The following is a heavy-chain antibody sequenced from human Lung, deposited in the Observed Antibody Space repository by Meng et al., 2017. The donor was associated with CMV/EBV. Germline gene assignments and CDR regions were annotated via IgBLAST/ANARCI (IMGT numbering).Heavy chain of an antibody. V-gene: IGHV7-4-1*01. CDR2: ININTGNP. J-gene: IGHJ4*02. CDR3: ARGNGWRFDY. D-gene: IGHD6-19*01. CDR1: GYNFTSSS. Sequence: VLLVQSGSELKKPGDSVNATCQAAGYNFTSSSMNWVRHAPGQGLEWMGWININTGNPTYAQGFTGRFVFSLDTSVSTAYLQIDSLKADDTAVYYCARGNGWRFDYWGQGTLVTVSS.